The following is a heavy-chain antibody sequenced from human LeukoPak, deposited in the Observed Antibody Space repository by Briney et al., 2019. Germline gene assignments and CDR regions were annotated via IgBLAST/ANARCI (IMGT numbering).Heavy chain of an antibody. J-gene: IGHJ4*02. CDR2: IRYDGSNK. D-gene: IGHD6-6*01. Sequence: PGGSLRLSCAASGFTFSSYGMHWVRQAPGKGLEWVAFIRYDGSNKYYADSVKGRFTISRDNSKNTLYLQMNSLRAEDTAVYYCAKDPSGSWQLVPSFYFDYWGQGTLVTVSS. CDR1: GFTFSSYG. CDR3: AKDPSGSWQLVPSFYFDY. V-gene: IGHV3-30*02.